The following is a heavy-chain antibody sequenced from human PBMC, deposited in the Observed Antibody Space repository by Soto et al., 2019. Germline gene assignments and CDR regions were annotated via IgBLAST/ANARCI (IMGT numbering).Heavy chain of an antibody. V-gene: IGHV1-69*13. Sequence: ASLRVSCKASGGTFSSYAISWVRQAPGQGLEWMGGIIPIFGTANYAQKFQGRVTITADESTNTAYMELSSLRSEDTAVYYCARGTAVPAAYHYYYGMDVWGQGTTVTVSS. CDR2: IIPIFGTA. D-gene: IGHD2-2*01. CDR1: GGTFSSYA. J-gene: IGHJ6*02. CDR3: ARGTAVPAAYHYYYGMDV.